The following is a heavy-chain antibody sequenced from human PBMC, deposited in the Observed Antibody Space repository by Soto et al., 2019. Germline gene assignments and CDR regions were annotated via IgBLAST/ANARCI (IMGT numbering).Heavy chain of an antibody. Sequence: NPSETLSLTCAVYGGSFSGYYWSWIRQPPGKGLEWIGEMNHSGSTNYNPSLKSRVTISVDTSKNQLSLKLSSVTAADTAVYYCARGLAGRRRSWFDYWGQGTLVTASS. D-gene: IGHD6-13*01. CDR2: MNHSGST. V-gene: IGHV4-34*01. CDR3: ARGLAGRRRSWFDY. CDR1: GGSFSGYY. J-gene: IGHJ4*02.